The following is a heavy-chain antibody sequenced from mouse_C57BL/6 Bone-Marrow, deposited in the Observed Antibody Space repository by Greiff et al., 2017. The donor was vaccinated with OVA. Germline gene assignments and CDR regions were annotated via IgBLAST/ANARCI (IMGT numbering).Heavy chain of an antibody. CDR2: IDPENGDT. Sequence: EVQLQQSGAELARPGASVKLSCTASGFNIKDDYMHWVKQRPEQGLEWIGWIDPENGDTEYASKFQGKATITADTSSNTAYLQLSSLTSEDTAVYYCTTGSSYEDWYFDVWGTGTTVTVSS. V-gene: IGHV14-4*01. CDR1: GFNIKDDY. D-gene: IGHD1-1*01. CDR3: TTGSSYEDWYFDV. J-gene: IGHJ1*03.